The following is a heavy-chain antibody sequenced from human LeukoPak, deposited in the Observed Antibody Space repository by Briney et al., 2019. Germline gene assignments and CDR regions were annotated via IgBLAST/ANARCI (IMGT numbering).Heavy chain of an antibody. CDR1: GYTLTELS. J-gene: IGHJ3*02. CDR2: FDPEDGET. V-gene: IGHV1-24*01. CDR3: ATNIDYGDHRAFDI. D-gene: IGHD4-17*01. Sequence: ASVKVSCKVSGYTLTELSMHWVRQAPGKGLEWMGGFDPEDGETIYAQKFQGRVTMTEDTSTDTAYMELSSLRSEDTAVYYCATNIDYGDHRAFDIWGQGTMVTVSS.